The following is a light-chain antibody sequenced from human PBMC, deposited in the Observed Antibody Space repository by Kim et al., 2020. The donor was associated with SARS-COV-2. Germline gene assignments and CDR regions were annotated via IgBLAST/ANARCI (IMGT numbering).Light chain of an antibody. CDR3: QKYNSSPPFS. J-gene: IGKJ3*01. Sequence: SVGDRVTLTCRASQGISNYLAWYQQKPGKVPKLLIYAASTLQSGVPSLFSGSGSGTDFTLTISSLQPEDVATYYCQKYNSSPPFSFGPGTKVDIK. CDR1: QGISNY. V-gene: IGKV1-27*01. CDR2: AAS.